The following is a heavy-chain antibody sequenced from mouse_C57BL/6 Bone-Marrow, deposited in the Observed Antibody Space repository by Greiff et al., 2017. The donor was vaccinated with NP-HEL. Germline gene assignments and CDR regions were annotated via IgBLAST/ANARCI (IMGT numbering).Heavy chain of an antibody. Sequence: EVMLVESGGGLVQPGESLKLSCESNEYEFPSHDMSWVRKTPEKRLELVAAINSDGGSTYYPDTMERRFIISRDKTKKTLYLQMSSLRSEDTALYYCARQLRKGGLGAMDYWGQGTSVTVSS. CDR3: ARQLRKGGLGAMDY. V-gene: IGHV5-2*03. CDR1: EYEFPSHD. D-gene: IGHD2-12*01. CDR2: INSDGGST. J-gene: IGHJ4*01.